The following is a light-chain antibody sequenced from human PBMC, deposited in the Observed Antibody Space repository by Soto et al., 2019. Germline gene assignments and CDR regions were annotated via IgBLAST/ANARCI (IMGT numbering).Light chain of an antibody. CDR1: SSDVGGYNF. CDR3: RSYTTSTTVV. V-gene: IGLV2-14*03. J-gene: IGLJ1*01. CDR2: EVS. Sequence: QSSVAQPASVFGSRGQSITFSCTGTSSDVGGYNFVSWYQQHPGKAPKLMIYEVSSRPSGVSNRFSGPKSGNTASLTISGLQPEDEADYYCRSYTTSTTVVFGTGTKVTVL.